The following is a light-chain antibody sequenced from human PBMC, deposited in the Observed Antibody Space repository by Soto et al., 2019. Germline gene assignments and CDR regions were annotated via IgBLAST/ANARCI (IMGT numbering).Light chain of an antibody. CDR2: LAS. J-gene: IGKJ1*01. Sequence: EIVLTQSPATLSSFPGDRVTLSCRASQAVNTRLAWYQHRPGQAPRLLIYLASNRAAGVPARFSGSGSGTEFTLTISSLQPDDFATYYCQQYNSYSPWTFGQGTKVDIK. V-gene: IGKV3D-15*01. CDR3: QQYNSYSPWT. CDR1: QAVNTR.